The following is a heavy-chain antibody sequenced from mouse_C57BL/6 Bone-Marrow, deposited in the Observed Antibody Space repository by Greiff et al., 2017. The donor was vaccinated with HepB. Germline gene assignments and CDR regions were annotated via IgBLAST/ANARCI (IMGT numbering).Heavy chain of an antibody. J-gene: IGHJ2*01. D-gene: IGHD3-2*02. Sequence: QVQLQQSGAELVRPGTSVKVSCKASGYAFTNYLIEWVKQRPGQGLEWIGVINPGSGGTNYNEKFKGKATLTADKSSSTAYMQLSSLTSEDSAVYFCARREATYYFDYWGQGTTLTVSS. CDR2: INPGSGGT. V-gene: IGHV1-54*01. CDR3: ARREATYYFDY. CDR1: GYAFTNYL.